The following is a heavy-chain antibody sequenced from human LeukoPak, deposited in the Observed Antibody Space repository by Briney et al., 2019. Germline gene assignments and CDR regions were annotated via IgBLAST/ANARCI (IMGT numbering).Heavy chain of an antibody. J-gene: IGHJ4*02. CDR3: ARIDILTGYAAVGDC. CDR1: GFTFSSYN. V-gene: IGHV3-30-3*01. D-gene: IGHD3-9*01. CDR2: ISYDGSNQ. Sequence: TGGSLRLSCAASGFTFSSYNMHRVRQAPGKGLEWVALISYDGSNQLYADSVRGRFTISRDNSKNTLQLQLNSLRVEDTAVYYCARIDILTGYAAVGDCWGQGALVTVSS.